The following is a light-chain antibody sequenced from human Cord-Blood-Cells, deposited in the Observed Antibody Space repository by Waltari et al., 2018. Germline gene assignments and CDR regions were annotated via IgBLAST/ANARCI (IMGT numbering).Light chain of an antibody. CDR1: QSVSSSY. J-gene: IGKJ1*01. CDR2: GAS. Sequence: EIVLTQSPGTLSLSPGERATLSCRASQSVSSSYLAWYQQKPGQAPRLLIYGASSRSTGIPGRCSCSGSGTDCTLTISRLEPEDFAVYYCQQYGSSPTWTFGQGTKVEIK. CDR3: QQYGSSPTWT. V-gene: IGKV3-20*01.